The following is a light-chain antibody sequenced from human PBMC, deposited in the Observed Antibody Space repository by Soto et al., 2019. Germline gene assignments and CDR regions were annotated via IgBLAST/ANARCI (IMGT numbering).Light chain of an antibody. CDR3: QQYNNWPIT. Sequence: EFVLTQSPGTLSLSPGERATLCCRASQSVSGDLAWYHHKPGQAPRLLIYDASTRALDTPARFAGSGAGTEFTLTISSLQSEDFAVYFCQQYNNWPITFGQGTRLEIK. CDR2: DAS. V-gene: IGKV3-15*01. CDR1: QSVSGD. J-gene: IGKJ5*01.